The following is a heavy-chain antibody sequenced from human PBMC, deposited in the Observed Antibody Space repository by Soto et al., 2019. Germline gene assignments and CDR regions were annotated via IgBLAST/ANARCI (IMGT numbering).Heavy chain of an antibody. D-gene: IGHD3-22*01. J-gene: IGHJ3*02. CDR3: ARVLRPLIVVVINPLDAFDI. Sequence: SVKVSCKASGGTFSSYAISWVRQAPGQGLEWMGGIIPIFGTANYAQKFQGRVTITADESTSTAYMELSSLRSEDTAVYYCARVLRPLIVVVINPLDAFDIWGQGTMVTVSS. CDR2: IIPIFGTA. V-gene: IGHV1-69*13. CDR1: GGTFSSYA.